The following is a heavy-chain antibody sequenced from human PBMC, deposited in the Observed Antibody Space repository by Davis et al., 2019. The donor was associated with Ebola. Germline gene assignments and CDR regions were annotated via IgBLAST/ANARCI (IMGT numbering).Heavy chain of an antibody. D-gene: IGHD1-26*01. CDR2: INPNDGRT. V-gene: IGHV1-46*01. CDR1: GYTFTNYY. CDR3: ARGEGAPDN. J-gene: IGHJ4*02. Sequence: ASVKVSCKASGYTFTNYYMHWVRQAPGQGLEWMGMINPNDGRTIYAQKFQGRVTVTRDTSTTTVYMDLSSLRSDDTAVYWCARGEGAPDNWGQGTLVTVSS.